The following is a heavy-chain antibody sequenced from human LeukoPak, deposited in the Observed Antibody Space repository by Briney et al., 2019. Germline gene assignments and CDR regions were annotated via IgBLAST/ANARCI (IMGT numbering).Heavy chain of an antibody. Sequence: ETLSLTCAVSGGSISNYYWSWIRQPPGKGLEWIGYIYYSGSTNYNPSLKSRVTISVDTSKNQFSLKLSSVTAADTAVYYCARNPRGTTGYYYYYYMDVWGKGTTVTVSS. J-gene: IGHJ6*03. CDR3: ARNPRGTTGYYYYYYMDV. V-gene: IGHV4-59*01. D-gene: IGHD4-17*01. CDR2: IYYSGST. CDR1: GGSISNYY.